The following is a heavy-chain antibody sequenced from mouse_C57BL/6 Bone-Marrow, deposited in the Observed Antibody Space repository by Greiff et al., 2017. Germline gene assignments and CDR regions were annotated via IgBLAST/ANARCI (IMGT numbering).Heavy chain of an antibody. CDR1: GFTFSSYA. J-gene: IGHJ4*01. CDR2: ISDGGSYT. D-gene: IGHD3-3*01. Sequence: EVHLVESGGGLVKPGGSLKLSCAASGFTFSSYAMSWVRQTPEKRLEWVATISDGGSYTYYPDNVKGRFTFSRDNAKNNLYLQMSHLKSEDTAMYYCARDLGQCIDYWGQGTSVTVSS. V-gene: IGHV5-4*01. CDR3: ARDLGQCIDY.